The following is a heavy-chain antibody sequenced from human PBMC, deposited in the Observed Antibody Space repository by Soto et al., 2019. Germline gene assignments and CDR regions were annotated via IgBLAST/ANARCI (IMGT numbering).Heavy chain of an antibody. CDR3: AIDESGTWTGSSCYYFDY. Sequence: QVQLVQSGAEVKEPGASVKVSCKASGYTFTHYGFSWVRQARGQGLEWMAWTSADNGDTNYAPKLQGRVTLTTDTSTGTAYKELRSLRSDDTTVYYCAIDESGTWTGSSCYYFDYWGQGTLVTVSS. D-gene: IGHD2-2*01. J-gene: IGHJ4*02. CDR1: GYTFTHYG. V-gene: IGHV1-18*04. CDR2: TSADNGDT.